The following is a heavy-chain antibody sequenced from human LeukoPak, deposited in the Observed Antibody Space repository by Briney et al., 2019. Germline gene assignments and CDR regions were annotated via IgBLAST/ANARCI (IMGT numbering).Heavy chain of an antibody. CDR3: ASRGTVGDY. CDR2: IYASGTT. CDR1: GGSISSGSYY. Sequence: SQTLSLTCTVSGGSISSGSYYWSWIRQPAGKGLEWIGRIYASGTTNYNPSLKSRVTISVDTSKNQFSLKLCSVTAADTAVYYCASRGTVGDYWGQGTLVTVSS. J-gene: IGHJ4*02. V-gene: IGHV4-61*02. D-gene: IGHD2-15*01.